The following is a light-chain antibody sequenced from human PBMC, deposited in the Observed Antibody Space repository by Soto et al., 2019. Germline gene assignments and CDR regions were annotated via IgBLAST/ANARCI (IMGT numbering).Light chain of an antibody. CDR2: AAS. V-gene: IGKV1-27*01. Sequence: DIQMTQSPSSLSASVGDRVTITCQASQGISNYLAWYQQKPGKVPKLLIYAASTLQSGVTSRFSGSGSGTDFTLTISSLQPEDVATYYCQKYNGAPRLTCGGGTKVEIK. CDR3: QKYNGAPRLT. J-gene: IGKJ4*01. CDR1: QGISNY.